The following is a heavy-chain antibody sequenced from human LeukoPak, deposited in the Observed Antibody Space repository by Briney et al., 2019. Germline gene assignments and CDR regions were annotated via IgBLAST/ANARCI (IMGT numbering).Heavy chain of an antibody. D-gene: IGHD3-10*02. CDR3: AELGIAIIGGV. CDR1: GFTFSRYE. J-gene: IGHJ6*03. CDR2: LILRGITI. Sequence: GGALRLSCAASGFTFSRYEMNWVREGPGKRLERVSYLILRGITIYYAHSLKSRFTTSTDNAKNTLYLQIKTLRAENTALYYCAELGIAIIGGVWGKGPTVT. V-gene: IGHV3-48*03.